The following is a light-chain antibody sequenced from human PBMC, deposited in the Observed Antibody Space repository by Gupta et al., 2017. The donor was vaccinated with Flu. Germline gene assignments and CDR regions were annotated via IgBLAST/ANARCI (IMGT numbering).Light chain of an antibody. CDR2: GAS. V-gene: IGKV3-20*01. J-gene: IGKJ2*01. CDR1: QSVNNNL. Sequence: DIVLTQSPCTLSSSPGDRATISCRASQSVNNNLLTWYQQKPGQAPRLLIYGASSRATGIPDRFSGSGSGTDFTLTIRRLEPEDFAVYYCQQYGSAGYTFGQGTKLEIK. CDR3: QQYGSAGYT.